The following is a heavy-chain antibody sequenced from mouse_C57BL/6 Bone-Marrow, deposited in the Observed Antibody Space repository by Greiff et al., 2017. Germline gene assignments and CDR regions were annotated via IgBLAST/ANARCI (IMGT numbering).Heavy chain of an antibody. V-gene: IGHV1-26*01. J-gene: IGHJ2*01. CDR3: AREKEGHGSFYYFDY. CDR1: GYTFTDYY. CDR2: INPNNGGT. D-gene: IGHD1-1*01. Sequence: EVQLQQSGPELVKPGASVKISCKASGYTFTDYYMNWVKQSHGKSLEWIGDINPNNGGTSYNQKFKGKATLTVDKSSSTAYMELRSLTSEDSAVYYCAREKEGHGSFYYFDYWGQGTTLTVSS.